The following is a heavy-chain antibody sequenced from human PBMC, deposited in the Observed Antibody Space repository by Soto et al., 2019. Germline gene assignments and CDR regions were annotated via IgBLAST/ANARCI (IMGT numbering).Heavy chain of an antibody. CDR2: IRSKAYGGTT. CDR3: TRYVVPTIFGVVMSSIWFDP. CDR1: GFTFGDYA. J-gene: IGHJ5*02. V-gene: IGHV3-49*03. D-gene: IGHD3-3*01. Sequence: GGSLRLSCTASGFTFGDYAMSWLRQAPGKGLEWVGFIRSKAYGGTTEYAASVKGRFTISRDDSKSIAYLQMNSLKTEDTAVYYCTRYVVPTIFGVVMSSIWFDPWGQGTLVTVSS.